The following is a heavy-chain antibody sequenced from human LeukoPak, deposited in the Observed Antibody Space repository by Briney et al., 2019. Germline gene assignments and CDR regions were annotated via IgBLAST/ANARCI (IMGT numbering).Heavy chain of an antibody. J-gene: IGHJ3*02. CDR3: AKVKTGNSHAFDI. CDR2: ISWNSGSI. D-gene: IGHD4-23*01. V-gene: IGHV3-9*01. Sequence: GGSLRLSCAASGFTFDDYAMHWVRQAPGKGLEWVSGISWNSGSIGYADSVKGRFTISRDNAKNSLYLQMNSLRAEDTALYYCAKVKTGNSHAFDIWGQGTMVTDSS. CDR1: GFTFDDYA.